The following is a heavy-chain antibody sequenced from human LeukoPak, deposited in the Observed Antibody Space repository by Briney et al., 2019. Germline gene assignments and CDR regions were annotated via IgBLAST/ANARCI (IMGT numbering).Heavy chain of an antibody. CDR3: AKHYGSNSMADY. D-gene: IGHD4-23*01. Sequence: GGSLRLSCGTSGFTFSNYAMSWVRQAPGKGLEWVSAISGSGSNTYYADSVKGRFTISRDNSKNTLYLQMNSLRAEETAVYYCAKHYGSNSMADYWGRGTLVTVSS. J-gene: IGHJ4*02. V-gene: IGHV3-23*01. CDR1: GFTFSNYA. CDR2: ISGSGSNT.